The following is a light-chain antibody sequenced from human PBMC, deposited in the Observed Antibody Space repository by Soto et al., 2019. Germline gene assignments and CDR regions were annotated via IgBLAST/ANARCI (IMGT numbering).Light chain of an antibody. CDR3: ATWDSSLSGVV. Sequence: QSVLTQPPSVSAAPGQRVTISCSGSSSNIPINYVSWYQQLPGTGPKLLIYDNDKRPSGIPDRFSGSKSGTAATLGVTGLQTGDEADYYSATWDSSLSGVVFGGGTKLTVL. J-gene: IGLJ2*01. CDR2: DND. CDR1: SSNIPINY. V-gene: IGLV1-51*01.